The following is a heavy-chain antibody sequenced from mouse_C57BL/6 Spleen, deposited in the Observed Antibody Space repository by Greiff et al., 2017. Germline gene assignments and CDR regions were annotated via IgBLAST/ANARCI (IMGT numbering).Heavy chain of an antibody. CDR2: IYPGDGDT. D-gene: IGHD1-1*01. Sequence: QVQLQQSGPELVKPGASVKISCKASGYAFSSSWMNWVKQRPGKGLEWIGRIYPGDGDTNYNGKFKGKATLTADKSSSTAYMPLSSLTSEDSAVYFCARHGLYWYFDVWGTGTTVTVSS. J-gene: IGHJ1*03. CDR1: GYAFSSSW. V-gene: IGHV1-82*01. CDR3: ARHGLYWYFDV.